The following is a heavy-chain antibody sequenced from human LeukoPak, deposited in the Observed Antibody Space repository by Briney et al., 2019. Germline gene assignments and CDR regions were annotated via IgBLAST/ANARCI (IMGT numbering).Heavy chain of an antibody. CDR2: IYGGGST. CDR1: GFTVSSNY. J-gene: IGHJ4*02. CDR3: ARGEAVAGIAPHIDY. D-gene: IGHD6-19*01. V-gene: IGHV3-53*01. Sequence: GGSLRLSCAASGFTVSSNYMTWVRQAPGKGLEWVSIIYGGGSTYYADSVKGRFTISRDNSKNTLYLQMNSLRAEDTAVYYCARGEAVAGIAPHIDYWGQGTLVTVSS.